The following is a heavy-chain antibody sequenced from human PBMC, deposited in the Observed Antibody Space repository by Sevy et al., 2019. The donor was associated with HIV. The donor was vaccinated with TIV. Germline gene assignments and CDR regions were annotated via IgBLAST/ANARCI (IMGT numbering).Heavy chain of an antibody. J-gene: IGHJ6*02. CDR2: IQSRTDGGKT. V-gene: IGHV3-15*01. CDR3: STDPIIVLLVTDGMDV. Sequence: GGSLRLSCAASGFTFSNAWMSWVRQAPGRGLEGVGRIQSRTDGGKTDYAAPVKGRFTISRNDSKNTLYLQMNSLKTEDTAVYYCSTDPIIVLLVTDGMDVWGQGTTVTVSS. D-gene: IGHD2-8*01. CDR1: GFTFSNAW.